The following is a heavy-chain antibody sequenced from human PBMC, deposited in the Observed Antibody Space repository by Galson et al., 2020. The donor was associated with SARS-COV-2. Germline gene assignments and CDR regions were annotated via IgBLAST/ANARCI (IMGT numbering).Heavy chain of an antibody. CDR1: GGSISSADYS. CDR2: IYRNGRS. V-gene: IGHV4-30-2*01. J-gene: IGHJ4*02. Sequence: SETLSLTCDVSGGSISSADYSWNWIRQPPGKGLEWIGYIYRNGRSHSNPSLSGRLTMSVDRTMNRVSLSLNSATAADTAVYYCARDNGDYNGRGYWGQGILVIVSS. D-gene: IGHD4-17*01. CDR3: ARDNGDYNGRGY.